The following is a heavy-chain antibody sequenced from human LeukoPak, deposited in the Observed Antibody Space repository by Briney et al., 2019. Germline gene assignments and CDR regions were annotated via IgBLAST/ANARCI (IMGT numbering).Heavy chain of an antibody. Sequence: PGGSLRLPCAPSGFTFSSYAMSWVRQAPGMGLEWLSAISGSGGNTYYADSVKGRFTISRDNSQNTLSLQMNSLRAEDTAVYLCAKAGYRGSSVNYFDYWGQGTLVTVSS. J-gene: IGHJ4*02. D-gene: IGHD6-6*01. CDR1: GFTFSSYA. V-gene: IGHV3-23*01. CDR3: AKAGYRGSSVNYFDY. CDR2: ISGSGGNT.